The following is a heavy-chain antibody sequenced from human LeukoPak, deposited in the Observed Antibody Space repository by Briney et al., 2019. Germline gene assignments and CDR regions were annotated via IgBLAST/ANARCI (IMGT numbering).Heavy chain of an antibody. CDR1: GGAISRYY. V-gene: IGHV4-59*01. D-gene: IGHD1-26*01. J-gene: IGHJ6*03. CDR2: IYYSGST. CDR3: ASGAYSYYYMDV. Sequence: SETLSLTCSVSGGAISRYYWSWIRQPPGKGLEWIGYIYYSGSTNYNPSLKSRVTISVDTSKNQFSLKLSSVTAANTAVYYCASGAYSYYYMDVWGKGTTVTISS.